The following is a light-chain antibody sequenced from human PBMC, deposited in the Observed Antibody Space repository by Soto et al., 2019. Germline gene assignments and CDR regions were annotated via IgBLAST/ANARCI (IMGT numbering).Light chain of an antibody. V-gene: IGKV3-20*01. Sequence: EIVMTQSPATLSVSPGERATLSGRASQSVSNHYLAWYQQKPGQAPRLLIYGASNRATGIPDRFSGSGSGTEFTLSISRLEPEDFAVYYCQQYAGSPWTFGQGTKVDIK. CDR1: QSVSNHY. CDR2: GAS. J-gene: IGKJ1*01. CDR3: QQYAGSPWT.